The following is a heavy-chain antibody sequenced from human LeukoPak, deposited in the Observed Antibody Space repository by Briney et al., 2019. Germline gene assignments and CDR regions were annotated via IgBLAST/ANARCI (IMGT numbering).Heavy chain of an antibody. CDR2: ISGSGAST. Sequence: GGSLRLSCAASGFTFSTFAMIWVRQPPGKGLEWVSVISGSGASTYYADSVKGRFTISRDNSKNTLYLQMNSLRAEDTAVYYCARARSSYGYGDAFDIWGQGTMVTVSS. CDR1: GFTFSTFA. J-gene: IGHJ3*02. D-gene: IGHD5-18*01. V-gene: IGHV3-23*01. CDR3: ARARSSYGYGDAFDI.